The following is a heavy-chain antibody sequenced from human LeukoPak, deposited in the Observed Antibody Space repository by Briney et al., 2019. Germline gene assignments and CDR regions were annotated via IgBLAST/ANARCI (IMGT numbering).Heavy chain of an antibody. Sequence: SETLSLTCTVSGGSISSHYWSWVRQPPGKGLEWIGYMYDTVNTKDNPSLTSRLTLSADTSKNQFSLRLGSVTAADTAVYYCATIKPGYPYGYFDLSGQGILVTVFS. CDR1: GGSISSHY. D-gene: IGHD5-18*01. CDR2: MYDTVNT. V-gene: IGHV4-59*11. J-gene: IGHJ4*02. CDR3: ATIKPGYPYGYFDL.